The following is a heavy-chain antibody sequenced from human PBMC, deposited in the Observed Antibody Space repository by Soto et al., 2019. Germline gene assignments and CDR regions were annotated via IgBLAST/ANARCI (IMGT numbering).Heavy chain of an antibody. V-gene: IGHV3-23*01. J-gene: IGHJ3*02. CDR2: ISGDGLST. Sequence: GGSLRLSCAGSGSTFTYFTMTWVRQAPGKGLEWVSAISGDGLSTYCAGSVKGRFTISRDNSKTTLYLQMNSLRAEDTAVYYCARRPDAFDIWGRGTMVTVSS. CDR1: GSTFTYFT. CDR3: ARRPDAFDI.